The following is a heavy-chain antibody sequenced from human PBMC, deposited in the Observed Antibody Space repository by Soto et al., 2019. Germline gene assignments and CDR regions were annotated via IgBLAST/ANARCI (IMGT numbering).Heavy chain of an antibody. Sequence: GGSLRLSCAASGFTFSSYAMSWVSQAPGKGLEWVSAISGSGGSTYYADSVKGRFTISRDNSKNTLYLQMNSLRAEDTAVYYCAKVNGDYYYYYYMDVWGKGTTVTVSS. CDR3: AKVNGDYYYYYYMDV. V-gene: IGHV3-23*01. J-gene: IGHJ6*03. CDR2: ISGSGGST. CDR1: GFTFSSYA. D-gene: IGHD4-17*01.